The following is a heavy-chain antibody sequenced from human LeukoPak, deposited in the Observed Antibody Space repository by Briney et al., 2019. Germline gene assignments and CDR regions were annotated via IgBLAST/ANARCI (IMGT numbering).Heavy chain of an antibody. J-gene: IGHJ1*01. D-gene: IGHD2-8*01. CDR1: GFTFSSYA. CDR2: ISGSGGST. V-gene: IGHV3-23*01. Sequence: GGSLRLSCAASGFTFSSYAMSWVRQAPGKGLEWVSAISGSGGSTYYADSVKGRFTISRDNSKNTLYLQMNSLRAEDTAVYYCAKQPLGYCTNGVCSHFQHWGQGTLVTVSS. CDR3: AKQPLGYCTNGVCSHFQH.